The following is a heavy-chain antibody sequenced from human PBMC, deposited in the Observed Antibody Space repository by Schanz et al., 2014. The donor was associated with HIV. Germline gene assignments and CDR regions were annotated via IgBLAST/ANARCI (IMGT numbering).Heavy chain of an antibody. D-gene: IGHD4-17*01. CDR2: ISSTGSST. CDR1: GFTFSDYY. CDR3: AKLAVRSDYNGRDY. V-gene: IGHV3-23*04. Sequence: EVQLVESGGGLVQPGRSLRLSCAASGFTFSDYYMAWVRQAPGGGLEWVSAISSTGSSTYYTDSVKGRLTISKDNSKNTLYLQLNSLRVEDTAIYFCAKLAVRSDYNGRDYWGQGTLVTVSS. J-gene: IGHJ4*02.